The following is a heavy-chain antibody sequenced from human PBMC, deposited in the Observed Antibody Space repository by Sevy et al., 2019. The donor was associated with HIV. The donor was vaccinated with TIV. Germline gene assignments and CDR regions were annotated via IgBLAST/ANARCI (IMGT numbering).Heavy chain of an antibody. CDR1: GGSISSYY. V-gene: IGHV4-59*01. Sequence: SETLSLTCSVSGGSISSYYWSWIRQPPGKGLEWIGYIYNSGSSNYNPSLNSRVTISADTSKNQFSLKLSSVTAADTAVYYCARAGGAKDYGMDVWGQGTTVTVSS. D-gene: IGHD3-10*01. CDR2: IYNSGSS. J-gene: IGHJ6*02. CDR3: ARAGGAKDYGMDV.